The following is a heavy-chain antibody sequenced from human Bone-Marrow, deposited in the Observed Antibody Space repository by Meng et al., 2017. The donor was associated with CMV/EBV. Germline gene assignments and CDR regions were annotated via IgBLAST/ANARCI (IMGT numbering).Heavy chain of an antibody. J-gene: IGHJ4*02. CDR1: GFTVSSNY. CDR2: IYSGGST. CDR3: ARALKQLGQRRFDY. Sequence: GGSLRLSCAASGFTVSSNYMSWVRQAPGKGLEWVSVIYSGGSTYYADSAKGRFTISRDNSKNTLYLQMNSLRAEDTAVYYCARALKQLGQRRFDYWGQGTLVTVSS. V-gene: IGHV3-53*01. D-gene: IGHD1-1*01.